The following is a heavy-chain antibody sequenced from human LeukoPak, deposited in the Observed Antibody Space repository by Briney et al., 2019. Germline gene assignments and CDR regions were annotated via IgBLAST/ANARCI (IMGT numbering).Heavy chain of an antibody. D-gene: IGHD2-15*01. J-gene: IGHJ4*02. V-gene: IGHV4-34*01. CDR1: GGSFSGYY. CDR2: INHSGST. CDR3: AAGTGYCSGGSCYPYYFDY. Sequence: SETLSLTCAVYGGSFSGYYWSWIRQPPGKGLEWIGEINHSGSTNYNPSLKSRVTISVDTSKNQFSLKLSSVTAADTAVYYCAAGTGYCSGGSCYPYYFDYWGQGTLDTVSS.